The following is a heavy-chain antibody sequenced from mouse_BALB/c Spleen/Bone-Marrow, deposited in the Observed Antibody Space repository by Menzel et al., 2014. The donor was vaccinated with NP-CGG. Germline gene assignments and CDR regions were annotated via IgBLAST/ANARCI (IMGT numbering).Heavy chain of an antibody. D-gene: IGHD2-14*01. CDR1: GFSLTSYG. V-gene: IGHV2-9*02. CDR3: ARGGYYKYDEGAMDY. Sequence: QVQLQQSGPGLVAPSQSLSITCTVSGFSLTSYGVHWVRQPPGKGLEWLGVIWAGGITNYNSTLMSRLSINKDDSKSKVFLKMNSLQTDDTAMYYCARGGYYKYDEGAMDYWGQGTSVTVSS. CDR2: IWAGGIT. J-gene: IGHJ4*01.